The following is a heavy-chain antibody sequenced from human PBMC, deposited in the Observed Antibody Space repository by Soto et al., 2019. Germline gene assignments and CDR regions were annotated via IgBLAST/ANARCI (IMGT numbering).Heavy chain of an antibody. CDR1: GFTFSTYG. J-gene: IGHJ6*02. V-gene: IGHV3-30*18. CDR3: AKGQHCSSTSCHFYYYGMDV. Sequence: QVQLVESGGGVVQPGRSLRLSCAASGFTFSTYGMHWVRQAPGKGLEWVAGISYDGKTKYYAQSVKGRLTISRDNSKNTLYLQVNSLRVEDTAVYYCAKGQHCSSTSCHFYYYGMDVWGQGTTVAVSS. D-gene: IGHD2-2*01. CDR2: ISYDGKTK.